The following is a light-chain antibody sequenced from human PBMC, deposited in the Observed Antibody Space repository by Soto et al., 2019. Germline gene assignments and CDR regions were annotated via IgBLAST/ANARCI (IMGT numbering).Light chain of an antibody. CDR2: KTS. V-gene: IGKV1-5*03. Sequence: DIQMTQSPSTLPAFVGDRVTITCRASQSINNWLAWYQQKPGKAPKLLIYKTSDLESGVPSRFSGSGSGTEFSLTISSLQPDDFATYYCQQYKSFSLTFGGGTRVEVK. J-gene: IGKJ4*01. CDR1: QSINNW. CDR3: QQYKSFSLT.